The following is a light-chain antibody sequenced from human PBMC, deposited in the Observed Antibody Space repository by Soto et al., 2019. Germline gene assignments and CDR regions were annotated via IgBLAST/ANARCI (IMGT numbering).Light chain of an antibody. Sequence: EIVLTQSPATLSLSPGERATLSCTASQSVSSYLAWYQQKPGQAPTLLIYDASNRATGIPARFSVSGSGTDFKLTISSLESEDFAVDYCQQRSNWPPKYTFGQGTKLEIK. CDR2: DAS. CDR1: QSVSSY. CDR3: QQRSNWPPKYT. V-gene: IGKV3-11*01. J-gene: IGKJ2*01.